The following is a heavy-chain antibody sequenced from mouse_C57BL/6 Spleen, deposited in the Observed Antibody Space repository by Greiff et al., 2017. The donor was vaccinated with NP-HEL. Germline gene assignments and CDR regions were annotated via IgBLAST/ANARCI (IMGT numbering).Heavy chain of an antibody. CDR3: AREGGYYRGFAY. CDR2: ISYSGST. D-gene: IGHD2-3*01. J-gene: IGHJ3*01. CDR1: GYSITSGYD. Sequence: EVKLVESGPGMVKPSQSLSLTCTVTGYSITSGYDWHWIRHFPGNKLEWMGYISYSGSTNYNPSLKSRISITHDTSKNHFFLKLNSVTTEDTATYYCAREGGYYRGFAYWGQGTLVTVSA. V-gene: IGHV3-1*01.